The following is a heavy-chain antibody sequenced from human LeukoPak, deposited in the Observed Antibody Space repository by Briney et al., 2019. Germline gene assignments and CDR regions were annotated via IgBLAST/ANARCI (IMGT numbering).Heavy chain of an antibody. CDR3: ARLALRSVGAIDS. J-gene: IGHJ4*02. CDR2: FYYIGST. V-gene: IGHV4-59*08. D-gene: IGHD1-26*01. Sequence: KSSETLSLTCSVSGGSISSDYWSWIRQPPGKGLEWIGYFYYIGSTNYNPSLKSRVTISIDTSKSQFSLRLTSVTAADTAVYYCARLALRSVGAIDSWGQGTLVTVSS. CDR1: GGSISSDY.